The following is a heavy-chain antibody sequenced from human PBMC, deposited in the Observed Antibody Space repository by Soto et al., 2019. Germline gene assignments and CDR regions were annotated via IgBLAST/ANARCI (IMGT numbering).Heavy chain of an antibody. J-gene: IGHJ5*02. CDR3: ARAVVPAAPNWFDP. Sequence: PSETLSLTCTVSGGSISSGGYYWSWIRHHPGKGLEWIGYIYYSGSTYYNPSLKSRVTISVDTSKNQFSLKLSSVTAADTAVYYCARAVVPAAPNWFDPWGQGTLVTVSS. CDR1: GGSISSGGYY. CDR2: IYYSGST. D-gene: IGHD2-2*01. V-gene: IGHV4-31*03.